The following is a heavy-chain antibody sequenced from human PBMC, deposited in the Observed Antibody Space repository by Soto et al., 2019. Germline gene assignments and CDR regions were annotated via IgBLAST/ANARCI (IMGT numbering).Heavy chain of an antibody. CDR2: INQDGSEK. D-gene: IGHD5-18*01. CDR3: ARDGSTSWYSYDYQGMDV. J-gene: IGHJ6*02. Sequence: EVQLVESGGGLVQPGGSLRLSCGASGFTFRTYWLSWVRQVPGKGLEWVANINQDGSEKNYVDSVKGRFTISRDNAKNSLHLQMSSLRAEDTALYYCARDGSTSWYSYDYQGMDVWGQGTTVTISS. V-gene: IGHV3-7*05. CDR1: GFTFRTYW.